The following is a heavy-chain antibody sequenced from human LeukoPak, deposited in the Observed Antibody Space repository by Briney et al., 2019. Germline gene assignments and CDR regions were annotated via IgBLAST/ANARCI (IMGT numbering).Heavy chain of an antibody. CDR3: AKDRGYCSTASCYVLGY. V-gene: IGHV3-30*18. Sequence: GGSLRLSCAASGFTFSSYGMHWVRQAPGKGLEWVAVISYGGSNNYYADSVKGRFTISRDNSKNTLYLQMNSLRAEDTAVYYCAKDRGYCSTASCYVLGYWGQGTLVTVSS. CDR1: GFTFSSYG. J-gene: IGHJ4*02. CDR2: ISYGGSNN. D-gene: IGHD2-2*01.